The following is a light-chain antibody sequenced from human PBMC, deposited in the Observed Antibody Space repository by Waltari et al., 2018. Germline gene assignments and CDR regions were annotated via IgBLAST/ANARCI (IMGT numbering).Light chain of an antibody. V-gene: IGKV3-11*01. CDR2: DAS. J-gene: IGKJ4*01. CDR3: QQRDSLLVT. CDR1: QSVSSY. Sequence: LTQSPSFLSASVGDRVTITCRASQSVSSYLAWYQQKPGQAPRLLLYDASNRAAGIPARFSGSGSGTDFTLTISSLEPEDFAVYDCQQRDSLLVTFGGGTKVQI.